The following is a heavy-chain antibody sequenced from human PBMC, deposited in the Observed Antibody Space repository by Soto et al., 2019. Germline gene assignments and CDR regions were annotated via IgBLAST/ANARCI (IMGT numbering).Heavy chain of an antibody. J-gene: IGHJ5*02. D-gene: IGHD2-2*01. Sequence: ASVKVSCKASGYTFTRYYMHWVRQAPGQGLEWMGIINPSGGSTSYAQKFQGRITMTRDTPTSTVYMALSSLRSEDKAVYYCARGVPGEALSWFDPGGQGTLVTFSS. CDR2: INPSGGST. CDR1: GYTFTRYY. V-gene: IGHV1-46*01. CDR3: ARGVPGEALSWFDP.